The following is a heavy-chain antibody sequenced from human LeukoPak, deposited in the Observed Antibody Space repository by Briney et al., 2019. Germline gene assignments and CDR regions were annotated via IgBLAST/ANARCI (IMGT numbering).Heavy chain of an antibody. V-gene: IGHV1-2*06. CDR1: GYTFTGYY. Sequence: ASVKVSCKASGYTFTGYYMHWVRQAPGQGLEWMGRINPNSGSTNYAQKFQGRVTMTRDTSISTAYMELSRLRSDDTAVYYCARAVDCGGDCYSPDYWGQGTLVTVSS. CDR2: INPNSGST. D-gene: IGHD2-21*02. CDR3: ARAVDCGGDCYSPDY. J-gene: IGHJ4*02.